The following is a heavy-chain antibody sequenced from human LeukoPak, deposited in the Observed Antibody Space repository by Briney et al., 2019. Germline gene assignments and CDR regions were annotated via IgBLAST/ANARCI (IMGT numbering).Heavy chain of an antibody. CDR2: IILIFGTA. J-gene: IGHJ4*02. V-gene: IGHV1-69*01. CDR3: AREETGYSSGWYVY. Sequence: GSSVKVSCKASGGTFSSYAISWVRQAPGQGLEWMGGIILIFGTASYAQKFQGRVTITADESTSTAYMELSSLRSEDTAVYYCAREETGYSSGWYVYWGQGTLVTVSS. CDR1: GGTFSSYA. D-gene: IGHD6-19*01.